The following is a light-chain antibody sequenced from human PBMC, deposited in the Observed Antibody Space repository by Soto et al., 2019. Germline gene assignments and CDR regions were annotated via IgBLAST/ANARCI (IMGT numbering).Light chain of an antibody. CDR2: GVS. Sequence: ETVLTQSPGTLSLSPGERATLSCRASQSITGSYLAWYQQKPGQAPRLLIYGVSSRATGIPDRFSGSGSETDFTLTISRLEPEDFAVYFCQQYAGSPPYTFGQGTKLEIK. J-gene: IGKJ2*01. CDR3: QQYAGSPPYT. CDR1: QSITGSY. V-gene: IGKV3-20*01.